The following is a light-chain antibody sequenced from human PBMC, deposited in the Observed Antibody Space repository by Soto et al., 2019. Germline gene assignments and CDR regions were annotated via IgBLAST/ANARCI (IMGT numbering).Light chain of an antibody. CDR3: CSYAGSYTFYV. CDR2: DVS. CDR1: SSDVGGYNY. J-gene: IGLJ1*01. Sequence: VLTQPRSVSGSPGQSVTISCTGTSSDVGGYNYVSWYQQHPGKAPKLMIYDVSKRPSGVPDRFSGSKSGNTASLTISGLQAEDEADYYCCSYAGSYTFYVFGTGTKVTVL. V-gene: IGLV2-11*01.